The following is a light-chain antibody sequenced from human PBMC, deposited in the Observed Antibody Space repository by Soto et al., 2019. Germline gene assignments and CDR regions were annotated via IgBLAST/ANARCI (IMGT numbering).Light chain of an antibody. CDR1: GSDVGGYRL. J-gene: IGLJ3*02. CDR2: EVS. V-gene: IGLV2-23*02. CDR3: CSYAPTRTVV. Sequence: QSALTQPASVSGSPGQSITISCTGAGSDVGGYRLVSWYQQHPGKAPKLMIYEVSRRPSGVSNRFSGSKSGNTASLTISGLQAEDEADYYCCSYAPTRTVVFGGGTKLTVL.